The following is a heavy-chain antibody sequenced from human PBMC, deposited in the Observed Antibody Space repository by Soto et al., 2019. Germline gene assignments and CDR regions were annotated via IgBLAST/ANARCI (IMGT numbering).Heavy chain of an antibody. CDR1: GGTFSSYA. CDR2: IIPIFGTA. J-gene: IGHJ5*02. V-gene: IGHV1-69*13. Sequence: SVKVSCKASGGTFSSYAISWVRQAPGQGLEWMGGIIPIFGTANYSQKFQGRVTITADESTSTAYMELSSLRSEDTAVYYCASRPGQRNCSSTRCYAANDLCSSYEPRHNWFDPWGQGTVVTFSS. CDR3: ASRPGQRNCSSTRCYAANDLCSSYEPRHNWFDP. D-gene: IGHD2-2*01.